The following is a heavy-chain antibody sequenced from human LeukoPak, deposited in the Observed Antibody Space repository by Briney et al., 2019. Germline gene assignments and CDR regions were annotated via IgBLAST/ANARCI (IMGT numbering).Heavy chain of an antibody. CDR2: IRPYNGNT. D-gene: IGHD6-13*01. Sequence: EASVKVSCKASGYTFTSYDISWVRQAPGQGLEWMGWIRPYNGNTNYAQKLQGRVTMTTDTSTSTAYMELRSLRSDDTAMYYCARDRTAAGIDYWGQGTLVTVSS. V-gene: IGHV1-18*01. CDR1: GYTFTSYD. J-gene: IGHJ4*02. CDR3: ARDRTAAGIDY.